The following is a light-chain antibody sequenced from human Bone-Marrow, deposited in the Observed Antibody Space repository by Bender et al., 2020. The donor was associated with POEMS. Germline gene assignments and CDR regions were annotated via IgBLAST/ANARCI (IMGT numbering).Light chain of an antibody. CDR3: CSYAGSSTPWV. V-gene: IGLV2-8*01. CDR1: NNDVGGYNY. J-gene: IGLJ3*02. Sequence: QSALTQPPSASGSPGQSVTISCTGTNNDVGGYNYVSWYQQHPGKAPKLVIYDVNKRPSGVSDRFSGSKSGNTASLTISGLQAEDEADYYCCSYAGSSTPWVFGGGTKLTVL. CDR2: DVN.